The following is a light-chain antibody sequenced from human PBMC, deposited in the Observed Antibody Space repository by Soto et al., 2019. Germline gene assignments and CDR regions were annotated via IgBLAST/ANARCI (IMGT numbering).Light chain of an antibody. CDR2: AAS. CDR1: QGISRS. V-gene: IGKV1-9*01. Sequence: DIQLTQSPSFLSASVGDRVTITCRASQGISRSLAWYQQKPGRAPQVLIYAASTLQSGVPSRFSGSGSGTEFPLTITSLQPEDFATYYCQQLYSYPRTFGQGTRLDIK. CDR3: QQLYSYPRT. J-gene: IGKJ5*01.